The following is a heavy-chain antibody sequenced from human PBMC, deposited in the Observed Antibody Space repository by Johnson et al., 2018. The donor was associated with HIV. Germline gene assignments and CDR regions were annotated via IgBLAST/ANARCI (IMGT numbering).Heavy chain of an antibody. CDR3: ARDPAAAALRAFDI. V-gene: IGHV3-33*08. CDR2: IKQDGSEK. J-gene: IGHJ3*02. CDR1: GFTFSSYA. D-gene: IGHD6-13*01. Sequence: QVQLVESGGGVVQPGRSLRLSCAASGFTFSSYAMHWVRQAPGKGLEWVANIKQDGSEKHYADSVKGRFTISRDNSKNTLFLQMNSLRAEDTAVYYCARDPAAAALRAFDIWGQGTMVTVSS.